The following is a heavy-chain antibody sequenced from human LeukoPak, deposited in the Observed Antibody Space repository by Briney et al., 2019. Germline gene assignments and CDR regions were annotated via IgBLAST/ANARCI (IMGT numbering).Heavy chain of an antibody. Sequence: GGSLRLSCAASGFTFSSYAMSWVRQAPGKGLEWVSAISGSGGSTYYADSVKGRFTISRDNSKNTLYLQMNSLRAEDTAVYYCAKDEHITILGGPLDYWGQGTLVTVSS. J-gene: IGHJ4*02. CDR3: AKDEHITILGGPLDY. D-gene: IGHD3-3*01. CDR1: GFTFSSYA. V-gene: IGHV3-23*01. CDR2: ISGSGGST.